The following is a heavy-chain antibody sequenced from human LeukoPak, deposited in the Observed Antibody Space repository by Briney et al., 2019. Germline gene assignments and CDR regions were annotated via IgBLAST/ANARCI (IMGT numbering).Heavy chain of an antibody. CDR2: INSDTNIT. D-gene: IGHD2-15*01. V-gene: IGHV3-48*04. Sequence: PPGGSLRLSCVASGFSFSSYPMNWVRQAPGKGLEWVSHINSDTNITPYTASVSGRFTISRDNAKNSLYLQMNSLRAEDTAVYYCARGAVDGYCSGGSCYSGLDYWGQGTLVTVSS. CDR1: GFSFSSYP. J-gene: IGHJ4*02. CDR3: ARGAVDGYCSGGSCYSGLDY.